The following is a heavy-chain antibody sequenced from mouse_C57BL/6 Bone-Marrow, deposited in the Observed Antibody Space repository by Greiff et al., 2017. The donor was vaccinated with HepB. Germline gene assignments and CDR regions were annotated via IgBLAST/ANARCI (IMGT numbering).Heavy chain of an antibody. CDR1: GYTFTSYW. CDR3: ARYRNHSAMDY. J-gene: IGHJ4*01. D-gene: IGHD2-1*01. Sequence: QVQLKQPGAELVRPGSSVKLSCKASGYTFTSYWMDWVKQRPGQGLEWIGNIYPSDSETHYNQKFKDKATLTVDKSSSTAYMQLSSLTSEDSAVYYCARYRNHSAMDYWGQGTSVTVSS. V-gene: IGHV1-61*01. CDR2: IYPSDSET.